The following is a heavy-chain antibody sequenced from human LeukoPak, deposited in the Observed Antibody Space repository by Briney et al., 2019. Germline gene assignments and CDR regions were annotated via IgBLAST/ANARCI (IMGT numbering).Heavy chain of an antibody. CDR1: GGSISSTNYY. V-gene: IGHV4-39*07. CDR3: ARSYYYDSSGYPIFDI. J-gene: IGHJ3*02. CDR2: IYYTGST. D-gene: IGHD3-22*01. Sequence: SETLSLTCTVSGGSISSTNYYWGWIRQPPEKGLEWIGTIYYTGSTSYNPSLKSRVTISVDRSKNQFSLKLSSVTAADTAVYYCARSYYYDSSGYPIFDIWGQGTMVTVSS.